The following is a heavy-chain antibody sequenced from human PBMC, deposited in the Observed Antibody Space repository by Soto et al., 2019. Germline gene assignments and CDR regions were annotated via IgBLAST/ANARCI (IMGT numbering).Heavy chain of an antibody. CDR3: ARVSLSSSSGWYFDL. CDR1: GGSISSGGYY. Sequence: QVPLQESGPGLVKPSQTLSLTCTVSGGSISSGGYYWSWIRQHPGKGLEWIGYIYYSGSTYYNPSLKSRVTISVDTSKNQFSLKLSSVTAADTAVYYCARVSLSSSSGWYFDLWGRGTLVTVSS. V-gene: IGHV4-31*03. D-gene: IGHD6-6*01. J-gene: IGHJ2*01. CDR2: IYYSGST.